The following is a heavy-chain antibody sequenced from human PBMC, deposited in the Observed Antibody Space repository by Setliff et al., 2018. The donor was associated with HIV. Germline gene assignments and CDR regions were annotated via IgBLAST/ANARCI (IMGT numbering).Heavy chain of an antibody. CDR3: ARQRYYAFDI. V-gene: IGHV5-51*01. J-gene: IGHJ3*02. D-gene: IGHD3-10*01. CDR2: IYPGDSET. Sequence: PGESLKISCKGSGYSFTNYWIGWVRQMPGKGLEWMGIIYPGDSETRYSRSFQGQVTISADKSISTAYLQWSSLKASDTAMYYCARQRYYAFDIWGQGTMVTVSS. CDR1: GYSFTNYW.